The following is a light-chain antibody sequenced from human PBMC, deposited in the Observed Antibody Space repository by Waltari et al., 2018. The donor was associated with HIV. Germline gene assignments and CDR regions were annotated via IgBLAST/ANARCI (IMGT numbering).Light chain of an antibody. V-gene: IGLV2-14*01. CDR1: NSDVGAYDF. Sequence: QSALTQPASVSGSPGQSITISCTGTNSDVGAYDFVSWYQQHPGKAPKLLIYKSFHRASGISDRCAASRSGNTASLTISGLQPEDEADYYCCAYASTNSPYYIFGGGTTVT. CDR2: KSF. CDR3: CAYASTNSPYYI. J-gene: IGLJ1*01.